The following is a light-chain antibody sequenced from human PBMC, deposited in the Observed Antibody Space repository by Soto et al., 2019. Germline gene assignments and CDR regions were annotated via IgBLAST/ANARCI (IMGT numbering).Light chain of an antibody. CDR1: QDIRTS. V-gene: IGKV1-33*01. CDR2: GAS. Sequence: DIQMTQSPSSLSASVGASVSITCQASQDIRTSLSWFQQKPGRAPKLLIYGASNLETGVPSRFRGSGSGTDFTFTIIILQPEDIATYYCQQYDNRPPFTFGPGTKVDIK. J-gene: IGKJ3*01. CDR3: QQYDNRPPFT.